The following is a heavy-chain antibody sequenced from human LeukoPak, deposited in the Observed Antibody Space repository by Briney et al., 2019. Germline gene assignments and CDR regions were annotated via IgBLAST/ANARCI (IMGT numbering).Heavy chain of an antibody. Sequence: GGSLRLSCAASGVTHSDYAMAWVRRAPGKGLEWVSSISNTGGSTFYADSAKGRFTISRDKPKNKMYLQMNSLRHNDTATYYCAKAGGADKYGMDVWGQGTTVIVSS. CDR3: AKAGGADKYGMDV. CDR2: ISNTGGST. J-gene: IGHJ6*02. V-gene: IGHV3-23*01. CDR1: GVTHSDYA. D-gene: IGHD2-15*01.